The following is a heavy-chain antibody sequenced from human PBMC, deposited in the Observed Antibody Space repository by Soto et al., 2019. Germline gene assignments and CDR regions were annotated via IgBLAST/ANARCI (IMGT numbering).Heavy chain of an antibody. J-gene: IGHJ4*02. CDR1: GFTFSSYG. D-gene: IGHD6-19*01. V-gene: IGHV3-30*18. CDR2: ISYDGSNK. CDR3: VKSSGGVAGLDY. Sequence: QVQLVESGGGVVQPGRSLRLSCAASGFTFSSYGMHWVRQAPGKGLEWVAVISYDGSNKYYADSVKGRFTISRDNSKNTLYLQMNSLGAEDTAVYYCVKSSGGVAGLDYWGQGTLVTVCS.